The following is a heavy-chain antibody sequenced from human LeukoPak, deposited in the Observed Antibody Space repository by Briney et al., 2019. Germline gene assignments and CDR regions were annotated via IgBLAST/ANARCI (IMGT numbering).Heavy chain of an antibody. CDR1: GFTFSSYW. V-gene: IGHV3-7*03. J-gene: IGHJ4*02. Sequence: PGGSLRLSCAASGFTFSSYWMSWVRQAPGKGLEWVANIKQDGSEKYYVDSVKGRFTISRDNAKNSLYLQMNSLRADDTAVYYCARNPYSSSWDFDYWGQGTLVTVSS. CDR2: IKQDGSEK. D-gene: IGHD6-13*01. CDR3: ARNPYSSSWDFDY.